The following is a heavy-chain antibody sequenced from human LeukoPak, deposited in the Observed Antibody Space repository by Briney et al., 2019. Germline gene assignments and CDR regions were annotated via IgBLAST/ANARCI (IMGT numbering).Heavy chain of an antibody. V-gene: IGHV1-2*02. CDR3: ARGPLYYYGSGRGNWFDP. J-gene: IGHJ5*02. CDR1: GYTFTDSY. D-gene: IGHD3-10*01. Sequence: ASVKVSCKASGYTFTDSYMHWVRQAPGQGLEWMGWINPKIGDTKYAQKFQGRVTMTRDTSISTAYMELSSLRSEDTAVYYCARGPLYYYGSGRGNWFDPWGQGTLVTVSS. CDR2: INPKIGDT.